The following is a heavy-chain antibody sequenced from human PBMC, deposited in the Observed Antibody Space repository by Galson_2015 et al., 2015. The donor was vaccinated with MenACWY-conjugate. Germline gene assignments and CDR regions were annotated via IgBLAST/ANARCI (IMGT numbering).Heavy chain of an antibody. D-gene: IGHD1-1*01. V-gene: IGHV3-30*18. CDR3: AKGGLQLMNYYFDY. J-gene: IGHJ4*02. CDR1: GFTFSNYG. Sequence: SLRLSCAASGFTFSNYGMHWVRQAPGKGLEWLAVISYDGNDNYYADSVKGRFTISRDNSKNTLYLRMNSLRAEDTTVYYCAKGGLQLMNYYFDYWGRGTLVTVSS. CDR2: ISYDGNDN.